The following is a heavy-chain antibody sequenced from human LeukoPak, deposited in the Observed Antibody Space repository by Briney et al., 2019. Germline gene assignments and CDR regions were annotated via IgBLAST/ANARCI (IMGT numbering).Heavy chain of an antibody. J-gene: IGHJ4*02. CDR1: GYIFISYW. CDR2: IFPGDSDA. Sequence: GESLKISCKGSGYIFISYWIGWVRQMPGKGLEWMGIIFPGDSDARYSLSFQGQVTISADKSISTAYLQWSSLKASDTAMYYCASLRGEMATIGGFDYWGQGTLVTVSS. CDR3: ASLRGEMATIGGFDY. V-gene: IGHV5-51*01. D-gene: IGHD5-24*01.